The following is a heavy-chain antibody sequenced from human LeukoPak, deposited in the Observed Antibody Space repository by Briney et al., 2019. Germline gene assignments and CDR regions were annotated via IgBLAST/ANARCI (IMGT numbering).Heavy chain of an antibody. J-gene: IGHJ4*02. CDR2: INTNTGNP. Sequence: ASVKVSCKTSGYTFTGYYIHWVRQAPGQGLEWMGWINTNTGNPTYAQGFTGRFVFSLDTSVSTAYLQISSLKAEDTAVYYYAREVRAFDYWGQGTLVTVSS. D-gene: IGHD4-11*01. CDR3: AREVRAFDY. CDR1: GYTFTGYY. V-gene: IGHV7-4-1*02.